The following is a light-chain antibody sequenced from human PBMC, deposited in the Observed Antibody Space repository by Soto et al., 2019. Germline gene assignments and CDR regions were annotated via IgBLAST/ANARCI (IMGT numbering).Light chain of an antibody. Sequence: EIVLTQSPGTLSLSPGERATLSCRASQSVSRDLLAWYQQKPGQAPRLVVSGASNRAADFPDRFSGSGSGTDFTITVTRLEPEDVGVYYCQQYGESPITFGQGTRLDIK. V-gene: IGKV3-20*01. CDR3: QQYGESPIT. CDR1: QSVSRDL. J-gene: IGKJ5*01. CDR2: GAS.